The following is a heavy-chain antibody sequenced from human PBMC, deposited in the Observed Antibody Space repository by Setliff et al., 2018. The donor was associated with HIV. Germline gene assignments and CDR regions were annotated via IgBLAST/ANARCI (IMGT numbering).Heavy chain of an antibody. CDR3: ATDYNRGAFWHL. CDR1: GFTFGDYA. Sequence: GGSLRLSCRASGFTFGDYALHCVRQAPGKGLEWVAAVSYDGSKTYYADSVKGRFTLSRDNSKDTAFLQMYRLTVDDTGVYYCATDYNRGAFWHLWGQGTQVTVSS. CDR2: VSYDGSKT. D-gene: IGHD3-10*01. V-gene: IGHV3-30*04. J-gene: IGHJ4*02.